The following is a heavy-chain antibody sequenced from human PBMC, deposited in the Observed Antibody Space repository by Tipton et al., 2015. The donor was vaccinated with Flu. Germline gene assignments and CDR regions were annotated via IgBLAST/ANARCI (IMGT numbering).Heavy chain of an antibody. J-gene: IGHJ4*02. Sequence: QSGPEVKKPGSSVKVSCKASGGTFSSYAISWVRQAPGQGLEWMGGIIPIFGTANYAQKFQGRVTITADKSTSTAYMELSSLRSEDTAVYYCARGIRFLEWSMGYLDYWGQGTLVTVSS. V-gene: IGHV1-69*06. CDR1: GGTFSSYA. D-gene: IGHD3-3*01. CDR2: IIPIFGTA. CDR3: ARGIRFLEWSMGYLDY.